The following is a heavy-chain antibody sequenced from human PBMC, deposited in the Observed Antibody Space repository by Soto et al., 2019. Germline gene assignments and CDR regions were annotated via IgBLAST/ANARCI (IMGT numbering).Heavy chain of an antibody. Sequence: PGGSLRLSCAGSGFTSGTTWVRQTPGRGLEWVSGISASSGKIFYADSVRGRFTISKDNSKNTLYLQMDSLRDDDTAIYYCAKGPGRFLEWLLHYWGQGTLVTVSS. CDR3: AKGPGRFLEWLLHY. CDR1: GFTSGT. D-gene: IGHD3-3*01. V-gene: IGHV3-23*01. J-gene: IGHJ4*02. CDR2: ISASSGKI.